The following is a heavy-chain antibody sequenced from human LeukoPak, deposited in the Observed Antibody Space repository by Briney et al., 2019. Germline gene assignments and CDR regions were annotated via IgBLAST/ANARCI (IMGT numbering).Heavy chain of an antibody. Sequence: GGSLRLSCAASGFTLSNYWMHWVRHAPGKGLVWVSRIYNDGSSTTYADSVKGRFTISRDNAKSTLYLQMNSLRAEDTAVYYCVRVRGGSGRSYAADAFDIWGQGTMVTVSS. D-gene: IGHD1-26*01. V-gene: IGHV3-74*01. J-gene: IGHJ3*02. CDR3: VRVRGGSGRSYAADAFDI. CDR1: GFTLSNYW. CDR2: IYNDGSST.